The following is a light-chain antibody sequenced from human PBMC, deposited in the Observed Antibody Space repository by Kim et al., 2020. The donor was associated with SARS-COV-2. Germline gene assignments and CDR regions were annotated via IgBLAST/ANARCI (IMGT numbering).Light chain of an antibody. CDR1: SSDVGGYIH. V-gene: IGLV2-14*04. CDR3: ASFTSSTTWV. J-gene: IGLJ3*02. CDR2: DVS. Sequence: GQSSTISCTGTSSDVGGYIHVSWYQQHPGKAPKLIIYDVSKRPSGASDRFSGSKSANMASLTISGLQAEDEAEYYCASFTSSTTWVFGGGTQLTVL.